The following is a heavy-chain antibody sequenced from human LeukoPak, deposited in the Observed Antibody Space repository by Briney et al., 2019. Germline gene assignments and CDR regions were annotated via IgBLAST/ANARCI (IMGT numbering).Heavy chain of an antibody. J-gene: IGHJ4*02. CDR1: GFTFSSYA. Sequence: PGGSLRLSCAASGFTFSSYAMSWVRQAPGKGLEWVSAISGSGGSTYYADSVKGRFTISRDNSKNTLYLQMNSLRAEDTALYYCARDYYDYVWGSYRYFDYWGQGTLVTVSS. CDR3: ARDYYDYVWGSYRYFDY. CDR2: ISGSGGST. D-gene: IGHD3-16*02. V-gene: IGHV3-23*01.